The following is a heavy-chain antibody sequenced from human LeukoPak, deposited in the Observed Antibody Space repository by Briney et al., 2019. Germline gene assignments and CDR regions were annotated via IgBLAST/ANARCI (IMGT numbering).Heavy chain of an antibody. Sequence: SETLSLTCTVSGGSISSYYWSWIRQPPGKGLEWIGYIYYSGSTNYNPSLKSRVTISVDTSKNQFSLKLSSVTAADTAVYYCARGVYDFWSGSPTPNWYFDLWGRGTLVTVSS. CDR2: IYYSGST. CDR1: GGSISSYY. J-gene: IGHJ2*01. V-gene: IGHV4-59*08. D-gene: IGHD3-3*01. CDR3: ARGVYDFWSGSPTPNWYFDL.